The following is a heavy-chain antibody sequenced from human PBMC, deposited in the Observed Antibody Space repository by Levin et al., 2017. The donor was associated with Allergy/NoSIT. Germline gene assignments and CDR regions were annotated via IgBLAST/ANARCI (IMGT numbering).Heavy chain of an antibody. J-gene: IGHJ3*02. CDR3: AKTTTVSDAFDI. Sequence: AGGSLRLSCAASGFTFSSYAMSWVRQAPGKGLEWVSAISGSGGSTYYADSVKGRFTISRDNSKNTLYLQMNSLRAEDTAVYYCAKTTTVSDAFDIWGQGTMVTVSS. D-gene: IGHD4-17*01. CDR1: GFTFSSYA. CDR2: ISGSGGST. V-gene: IGHV3-23*01.